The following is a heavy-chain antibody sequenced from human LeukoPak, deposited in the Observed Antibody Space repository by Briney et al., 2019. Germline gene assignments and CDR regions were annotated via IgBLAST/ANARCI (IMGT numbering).Heavy chain of an antibody. V-gene: IGHV3-30*18. J-gene: IGHJ5*02. Sequence: GRSLRLSCAASGFTFSTYGIHWVHQAPGKGLEWVAVISSDGSNIFYGDSVKGRFTISREDSRNTLYLQMNSLRAEDTAVYYCAKDAGVPSGSGQLYNWFDPWGQGTLVTVSS. CDR1: GFTFSTYG. D-gene: IGHD3-10*01. CDR2: ISSDGSNI. CDR3: AKDAGVPSGSGQLYNWFDP.